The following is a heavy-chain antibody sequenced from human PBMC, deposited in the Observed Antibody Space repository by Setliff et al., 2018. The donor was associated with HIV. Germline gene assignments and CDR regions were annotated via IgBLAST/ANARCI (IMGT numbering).Heavy chain of an antibody. CDR3: ARDRRGGYPLFDY. V-gene: IGHV3-48*01. Sequence: GESLRLSCAASGFTFSSYSMNWVRQAPGKGLEWVSYISSSSSTIYYADSVKGRFTISRDNAKNSLYLQMNSLRAEDTAVYYCARDRRGGYPLFDYWGQGTLVTVSS. D-gene: IGHD1-1*01. CDR1: GFTFSSYS. CDR2: ISSSSSTI. J-gene: IGHJ4*02.